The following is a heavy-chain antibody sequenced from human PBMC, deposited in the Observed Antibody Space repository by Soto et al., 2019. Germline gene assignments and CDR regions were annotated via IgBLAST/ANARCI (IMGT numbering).Heavy chain of an antibody. D-gene: IGHD6-19*01. Sequence: GGSLRLSCSASGFTFSTYNMLWVRQAPGKGLEYVSRISDTGSDTYYADSVKGRFTISRDDPKNTLYLQMSSLRAEDTAVYYCGTGYARGWYEFDWGQGTLVTVS. CDR2: ISDTGSDT. CDR3: GTGYARGWYEFD. V-gene: IGHV3-64D*06. J-gene: IGHJ1*01. CDR1: GFTFSTYN.